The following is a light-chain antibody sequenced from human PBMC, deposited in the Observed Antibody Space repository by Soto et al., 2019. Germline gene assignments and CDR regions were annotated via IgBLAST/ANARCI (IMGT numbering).Light chain of an antibody. CDR2: DAS. J-gene: IGKJ4*01. Sequence: DSQMTQSPASLAASVGDRVTITCRASQDIKNHLNWYQQKPGKAPKLLIYDASNLEIGVPSRFSGSGSGTHFIFTISSLQPEDIATYYCQQYDHFLTFGGGTKVEF. CDR3: QQYDHFLT. V-gene: IGKV1-33*01. CDR1: QDIKNH.